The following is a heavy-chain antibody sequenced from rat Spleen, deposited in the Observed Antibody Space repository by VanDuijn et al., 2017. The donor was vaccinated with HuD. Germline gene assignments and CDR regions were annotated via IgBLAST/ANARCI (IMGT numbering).Heavy chain of an antibody. CDR3: ARDYDGSYYYWYFDF. V-gene: IGHV2S12*01. Sequence: QVQLKESGPGLVQPSQTLSLTCTVSGFSLTDYSVHWVRQPPGKGLEWIAAISSGGSTFYNSALKSRLSISRDTSKSQVFLKMNSLQTEDTAMYFCARDYDGSYYYWYFDFWGPGTMVTVSS. D-gene: IGHD1-12*02. CDR2: ISSGGST. CDR1: GFSLTDYS. J-gene: IGHJ1*01.